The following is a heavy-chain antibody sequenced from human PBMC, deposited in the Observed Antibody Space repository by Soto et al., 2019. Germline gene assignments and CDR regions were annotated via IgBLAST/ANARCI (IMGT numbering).Heavy chain of an antibody. V-gene: IGHV4-31*03. Sequence: QVQLQESGPGLVKPSQTLSLTCTVSGGSISSGGYYWSWIRQHPGKGLEWIGYIYYSGSTYYNPSLKSRVTISVDTSKNQCSLKLSSVTAADTAVYYCARGVANYDILTGYGTFRFDYWGQGTLVTVSS. J-gene: IGHJ4*02. CDR1: GGSISSGGYY. CDR2: IYYSGST. CDR3: ARGVANYDILTGYGTFRFDY. D-gene: IGHD3-9*01.